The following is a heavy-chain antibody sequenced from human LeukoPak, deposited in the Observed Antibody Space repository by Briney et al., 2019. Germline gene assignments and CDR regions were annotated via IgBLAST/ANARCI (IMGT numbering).Heavy chain of an antibody. V-gene: IGHV3-7*03. CDR3: ARDSRRVGATGGSDL. J-gene: IGHJ5*02. CDR2: IKQDGTEK. CDR1: GFTFSDCW. Sequence: GESLRLSCAASGFTFSDCWMSWVRQAPGKGLEWVANIKQDGTEKNYLDSVKGRFILSRDNAKNSLYLQLNYLRADDTAVYYCARDSRRVGATGGSDLWGQGTLVTVSS. D-gene: IGHD1-26*01.